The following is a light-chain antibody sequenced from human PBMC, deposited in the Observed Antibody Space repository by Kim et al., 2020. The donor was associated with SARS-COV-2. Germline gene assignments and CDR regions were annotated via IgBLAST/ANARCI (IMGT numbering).Light chain of an antibody. CDR2: DTS. J-gene: IGLJ2*01. CDR3: LLSYSGPRVV. Sequence: GGSVTLTCGSSPGAVSSGHYPYWFQQKPGRAPRTLIYDTSNKHSWTPARFSGSLLGDKAALTLSGAQPEDEAVYYCLLSYSGPRVVFGGGTQLTVL. V-gene: IGLV7-46*01. CDR1: PGAVSSGHY.